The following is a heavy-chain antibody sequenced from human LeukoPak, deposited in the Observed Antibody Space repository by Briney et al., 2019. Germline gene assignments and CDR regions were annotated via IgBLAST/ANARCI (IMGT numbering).Heavy chain of an antibody. D-gene: IGHD1-14*01. J-gene: IGHJ6*02. CDR1: GYTVTSSW. Sequence: GESLKISCKGSGYTVTSSWVGSVRQMCGKSLEWMGIIYPGDSVTRYSPSFQGQVTISADKSNSTAYLQWSSVKASGTAMYYGARRHRTVGVGGMDVWGQGTTVTVAS. V-gene: IGHV5-51*01. CDR3: ARRHRTVGVGGMDV. CDR2: IYPGDSVT.